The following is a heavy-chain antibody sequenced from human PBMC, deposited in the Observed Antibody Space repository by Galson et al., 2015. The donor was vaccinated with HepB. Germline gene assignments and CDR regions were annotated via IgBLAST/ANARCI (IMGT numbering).Heavy chain of an antibody. Sequence: SLRLSCAASGFTFSSYAMHWVRQAPGKGLEYVSAISSNGGSTYYADSVKGRFTISRDNSKNTLYLQMSSLRAEDTAVYYRVKAAIQLWLDYWGQGTLVTVSS. V-gene: IGHV3-64D*06. CDR1: GFTFSSYA. J-gene: IGHJ4*02. D-gene: IGHD5-18*01. CDR2: ISSNGGST. CDR3: VKAAIQLWLDY.